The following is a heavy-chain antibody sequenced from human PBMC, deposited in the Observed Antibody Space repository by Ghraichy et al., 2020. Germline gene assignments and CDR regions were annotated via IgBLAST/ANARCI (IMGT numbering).Heavy chain of an antibody. J-gene: IGHJ6*02. V-gene: IGHV3-48*02. CDR2: ITTSSRTI. Sequence: GGSLRLSCVGSGFTFSDYNMNWVRQSPGKGLEWVSYITTSSRTIFYADSVKGRFAISRDNAQNSLYLQMNSLRDEDTAVYYCARGSRVVRFYYYDGMDVWGQGTTVTVSS. CDR1: GFTFSDYN. CDR3: ARGSRVVRFYYYDGMDV. D-gene: IGHD2-21*01.